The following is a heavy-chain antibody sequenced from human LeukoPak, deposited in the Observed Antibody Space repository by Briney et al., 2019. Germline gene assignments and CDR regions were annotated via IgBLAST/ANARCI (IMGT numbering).Heavy chain of an antibody. V-gene: IGHV3-23*01. Sequence: GSLRLSCAASGFTFSSYAMSWVRQAPGKGLEWVSAISGSGGSTYYADSVKGRFTISRDNSKNTLYLQMNSLRAEDTAVYYCAKLTGYCSGGSCYPIDYWGQGTLVTVSS. CDR1: GFTFSSYA. CDR2: ISGSGGST. J-gene: IGHJ4*02. D-gene: IGHD2-15*01. CDR3: AKLTGYCSGGSCYPIDY.